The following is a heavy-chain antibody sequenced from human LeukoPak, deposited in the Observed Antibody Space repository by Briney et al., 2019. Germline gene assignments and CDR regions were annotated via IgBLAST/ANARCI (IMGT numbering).Heavy chain of an antibody. V-gene: IGHV3-23*01. CDR2: VANSGVDT. Sequence: QSGESLRLSCAASGFTFTTYAMSWVRQAPGKGLEWVSTVANSGVDTYYADSVRGRFTTSRDNSRNTIYLQINSLRAEDTAVYYCAKSHSVAQRGYFDYWGQGTLVTVSS. CDR3: AKSHSVAQRGYFDY. CDR1: GFTFTTYA. J-gene: IGHJ4*02. D-gene: IGHD4-23*01.